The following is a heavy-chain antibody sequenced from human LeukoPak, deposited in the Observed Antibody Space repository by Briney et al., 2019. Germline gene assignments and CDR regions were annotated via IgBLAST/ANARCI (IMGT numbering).Heavy chain of an antibody. Sequence: SETLSLTCAVSGGSISSNNWWNWVRQPPGKGLEWIGSIYYSGSTYYNPSLKSRVTISVDTSKNQFSLKLSSVTAADTAVYYCARDPVATIHWFDPWGQGTLVTVSS. D-gene: IGHD5-12*01. CDR1: GGSISSNNW. J-gene: IGHJ5*02. V-gene: IGHV4-4*02. CDR2: IYYSGST. CDR3: ARDPVATIHWFDP.